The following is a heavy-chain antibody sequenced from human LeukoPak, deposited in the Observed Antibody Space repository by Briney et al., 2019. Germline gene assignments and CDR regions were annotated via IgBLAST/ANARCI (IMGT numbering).Heavy chain of an antibody. Sequence: PGGSLRLSCAASGFTFSSYWMSWVRQAPGKGLEWVANIKQDGSEKYYVDSVKGRFTISRDNAKNSLYLQMNSLRAEDTAVYYCASSPTYYYDSSGDYWGQGTLVTVSS. D-gene: IGHD3-22*01. J-gene: IGHJ4*02. CDR2: IKQDGSEK. V-gene: IGHV3-7*01. CDR3: ASSPTYYYDSSGDY. CDR1: GFTFSSYW.